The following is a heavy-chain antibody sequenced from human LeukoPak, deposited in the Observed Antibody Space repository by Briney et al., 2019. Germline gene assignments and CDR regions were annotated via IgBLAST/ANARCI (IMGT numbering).Heavy chain of an antibody. Sequence: SETLSLTCTVSGGSISSGGYYWSWIRQHPGKGLEWIGYIYYSGSTYYNPSLKSRVTISVDTSKNQFSLKLSSVTAADTAVYYCARRSSYGSGTFGPWGQGTLVTVSS. CDR2: IYYSGST. D-gene: IGHD5-18*01. J-gene: IGHJ5*02. V-gene: IGHV4-31*03. CDR3: ARRSSYGSGTFGP. CDR1: GGSISSGGYY.